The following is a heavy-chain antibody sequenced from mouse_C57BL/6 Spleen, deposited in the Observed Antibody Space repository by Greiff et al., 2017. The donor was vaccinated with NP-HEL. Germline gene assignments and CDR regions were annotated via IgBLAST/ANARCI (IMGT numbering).Heavy chain of an antibody. V-gene: IGHV5-15*01. D-gene: IGHD1-1*01. Sequence: EVKLVESGGGLVQPGGSLKLSCAASGFTFSDYGMAWVRQAPRKGPEWVAFISNLAYSIYYADTVTGRFTISRENAKNTLYLEMSSLRSEDTAMYYCARHPLITTVVARYFDVWGTGTTVTVSS. CDR2: ISNLAYSI. CDR3: ARHPLITTVVARYFDV. J-gene: IGHJ1*03. CDR1: GFTFSDYG.